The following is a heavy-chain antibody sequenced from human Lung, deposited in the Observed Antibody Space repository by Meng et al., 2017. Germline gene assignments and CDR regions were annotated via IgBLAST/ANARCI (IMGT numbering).Heavy chain of an antibody. CDR2: IIPIFGTA. Sequence: GELVQSGAEVKKPGSSGKVSCKASGGPFSSYAISWVRQAPGQGLEWMGGIIPIFGTANYAQKFQGRVTITADESTSTAYMELSSLRSEDTAVYYCARAEDYYDSSGYYYGLDYWGQGTLVTVSS. J-gene: IGHJ4*02. D-gene: IGHD3-22*01. CDR1: GGPFSSYA. V-gene: IGHV1-69*01. CDR3: ARAEDYYDSSGYYYGLDY.